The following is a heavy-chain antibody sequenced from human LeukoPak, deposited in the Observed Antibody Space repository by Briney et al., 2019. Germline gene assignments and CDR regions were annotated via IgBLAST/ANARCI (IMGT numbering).Heavy chain of an antibody. V-gene: IGHV3-21*01. CDR2: ISSSSSYI. D-gene: IGHD3-10*01. J-gene: IGHJ4*02. CDR3: ARAYGSGSYYFDY. Sequence: GGSLRLSCAASGFTFSSYSMNWVRQAPGKGLEWVSSISSSSSYIYYADSVKGRFAISRDNAKNSLYLQMNSLRAEDTAVYYCARAYGSGSYYFDYWGQGTLVTVSS. CDR1: GFTFSSYS.